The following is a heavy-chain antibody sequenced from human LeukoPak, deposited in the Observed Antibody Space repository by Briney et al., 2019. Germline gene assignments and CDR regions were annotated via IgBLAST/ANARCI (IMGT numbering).Heavy chain of an antibody. Sequence: SETLSLTCTVSSGSISSSSYYWGWIRQPPGKGLEWIGSIYYSGSTYYNPSLKSRVTISVDTSKNQFSLKLSSVTAADTAVYYCARDLTILWFGELGGQGTLVTVSS. D-gene: IGHD3-10*01. V-gene: IGHV4-39*07. CDR3: ARDLTILWFGEL. J-gene: IGHJ4*02. CDR1: SGSISSSSYY. CDR2: IYYSGST.